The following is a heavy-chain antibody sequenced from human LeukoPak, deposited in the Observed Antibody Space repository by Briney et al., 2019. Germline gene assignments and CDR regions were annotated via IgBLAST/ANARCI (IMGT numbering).Heavy chain of an antibody. J-gene: IGHJ4*02. V-gene: IGHV4-39*01. D-gene: IGHD3-9*01. CDR3: ASDILTGRDY. CDR2: IYYSGST. CDR1: GGSVSSSSYY. Sequence: SETLSLTCTVSGGSVSSSSYYWGWIRQPPGEGLEWIGSIYYSGSTYYNPSLKSRVTISVDTSKNQFSLKLSSVTAADTAVYYCASDILTGRDYWGQGTLVTVSS.